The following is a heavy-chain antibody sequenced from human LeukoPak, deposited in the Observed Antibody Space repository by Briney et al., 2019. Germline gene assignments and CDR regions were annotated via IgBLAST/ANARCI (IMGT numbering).Heavy chain of an antibody. J-gene: IGHJ4*02. CDR3: ARDGSSEWEPFDY. CDR2: ISSSSSTI. Sequence: GGSLRLSCAASGFTFSSYSMNWVRQAPGKGLEWVSYISSSSSTIYYADSVKGRFTISRDNAKNSLYLQMNSLRAEDTAVYYCARDGSSEWEPFDYWGQGALVTVSS. D-gene: IGHD1-26*01. V-gene: IGHV3-48*04. CDR1: GFTFSSYS.